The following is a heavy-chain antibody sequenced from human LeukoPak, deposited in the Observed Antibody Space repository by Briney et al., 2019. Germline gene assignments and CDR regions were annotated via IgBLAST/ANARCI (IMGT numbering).Heavy chain of an antibody. Sequence: PGETLRLSCAASGFTFSNYAMSWVRQAPGKGLEWVSLISGSGGNTYYADSVKGRFTISRDNSKNTLYLQMNSLRAEDTAVYYCARDFSGGWPLMSYWGQGTLVTVSS. CDR1: GFTFSNYA. D-gene: IGHD6-19*01. J-gene: IGHJ4*02. CDR2: ISGSGGNT. V-gene: IGHV3-23*01. CDR3: ARDFSGGWPLMSY.